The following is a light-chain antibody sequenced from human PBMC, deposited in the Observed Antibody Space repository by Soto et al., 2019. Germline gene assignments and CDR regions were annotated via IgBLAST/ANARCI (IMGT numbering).Light chain of an antibody. V-gene: IGLV4-60*02. Sequence: QPVLTQSSSASASLGSSVKLTCTLSSEHSTYIIAWHQQLPGKAPRYLMKLEGSGNFNKGSGVPGRFSGSSSGADLYLTIYHIHFAVEADYYCETWDTNTHVFGPGTKLTVL. CDR1: SEHSTYI. J-gene: IGLJ1*01. CDR3: ETWDTNTHV. CDR2: LEGSGNF.